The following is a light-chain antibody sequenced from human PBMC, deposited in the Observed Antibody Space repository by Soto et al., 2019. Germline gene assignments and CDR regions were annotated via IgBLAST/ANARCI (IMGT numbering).Light chain of an antibody. J-gene: IGKJ5*01. CDR1: QDISNY. CDR2: DAS. V-gene: IGKV1-33*01. CDR3: QQLNSYPPIT. Sequence: DIQMTQSPSSLSASVGDRVTITCRASQDISNYLNWYQQRPGKAPKLLIYDASNLERGVPSRFSGTRSGTHFTFAITSLQPEDVATYYCQQLNSYPPITFGQGTRLEIK.